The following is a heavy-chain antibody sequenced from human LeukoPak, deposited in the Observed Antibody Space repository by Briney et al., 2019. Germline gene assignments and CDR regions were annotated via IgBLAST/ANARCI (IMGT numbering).Heavy chain of an antibody. J-gene: IGHJ6*03. Sequence: PGGSLRLSCAASGFTFSSYSMNWVRQAPGKRLEWVSSISSSSSYIYYADSVKGRFTISRDSAKNSLYLQMNSLRAEDTAVYYCAREFPPRHTCTNGVCYTLSFWGSTLDYYYYMDVWGKGTTVTVSS. CDR1: GFTFSSYS. CDR2: ISSSSSYI. CDR3: AREFPPRHTCTNGVCYTLSFWGSTLDYYYYMDV. D-gene: IGHD2-8*01. V-gene: IGHV3-21*01.